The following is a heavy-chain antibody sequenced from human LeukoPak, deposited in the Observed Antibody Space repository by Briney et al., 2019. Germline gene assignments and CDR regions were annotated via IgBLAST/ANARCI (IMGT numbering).Heavy chain of an antibody. CDR2: IYTSGST. V-gene: IGHV4-61*02. D-gene: IGHD2-15*01. J-gene: IGHJ5*02. CDR3: ARDGHERGYCSGGSCYSVWFDP. Sequence: SQTLSLTCTVSGGSISSGSYYWSWIRQPAGKGLEWIGRIYTSGSTNYNPSLKSRVTISVDTSKNQFSLKLSSVTAADTAVYYCARDGHERGYCSGGSCYSVWFDPWGQGTLVTVSS. CDR1: GGSISSGSYY.